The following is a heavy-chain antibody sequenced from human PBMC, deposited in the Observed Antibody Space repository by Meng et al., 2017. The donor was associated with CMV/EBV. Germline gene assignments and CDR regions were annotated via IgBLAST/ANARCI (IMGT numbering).Heavy chain of an antibody. D-gene: IGHD4-23*01. CDR3: SYGGGY. V-gene: IGHV3-53*01. J-gene: IGHJ4*02. Sequence: GGSLRLSCAASGFTFSSYAMHWVRQAPGKGLEWVSVIYSGGSTYYADSVKGRFTIPRDNSKNTLYLQMNSLRAADTAVYYCSYGGGYWGQGTLVTVSS. CDR2: IYSGGST. CDR1: GFTFSSYA.